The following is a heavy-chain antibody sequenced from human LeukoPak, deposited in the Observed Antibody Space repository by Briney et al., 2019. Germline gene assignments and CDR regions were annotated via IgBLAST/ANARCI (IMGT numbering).Heavy chain of an antibody. Sequence: GSSVKVSCKASGGTFSSYAISWVRQAPGQGLEWMGGIIPIFGTANYAQKFQGRVTITADESTSTAYMERGSLRSEDTAVYYCASYNWNDVFFDPWGQGTLVTVSS. CDR3: ASYNWNDVFFDP. D-gene: IGHD1-1*01. CDR2: IIPIFGTA. V-gene: IGHV1-69*01. CDR1: GGTFSSYA. J-gene: IGHJ5*02.